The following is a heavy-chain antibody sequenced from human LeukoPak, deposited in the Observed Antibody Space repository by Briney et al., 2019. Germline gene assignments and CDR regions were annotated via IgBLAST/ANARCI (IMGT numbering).Heavy chain of an antibody. D-gene: IGHD4-17*01. CDR3: ASYGDYDRGYFDY. V-gene: IGHV3-21*01. CDR1: GFXFSSYS. Sequence: GGSLRLSCAASGFXFSSYSINWVRQAPGKGLEWVSPISSSSSYIYYADSVKGRFTISRDNAKNSLYLQMNSLRAEDTAVYYCASYGDYDRGYFDYWGQGTLVTVSS. CDR2: ISSSSSYI. J-gene: IGHJ4*02.